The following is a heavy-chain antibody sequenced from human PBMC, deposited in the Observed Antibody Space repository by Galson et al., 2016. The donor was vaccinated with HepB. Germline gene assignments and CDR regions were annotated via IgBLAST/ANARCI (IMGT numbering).Heavy chain of an antibody. V-gene: IGHV3-30*18. CDR1: GFTLSSYG. D-gene: IGHD6-19*01. CDR3: AKDNWQWLGRGLHYYYYHMDV. J-gene: IGHJ6*03. CDR2: ISHDGKNK. Sequence: SLRLSCAATGFTLSSYGMHWVRQAPGKGLEWVAVISHDGKNKSYVDSVKGRFVVSRDNSKNTLYLQINSLTEEDTAVYYCAKDNWQWLGRGLHYYYYHMDVWGKGTTVTVSS.